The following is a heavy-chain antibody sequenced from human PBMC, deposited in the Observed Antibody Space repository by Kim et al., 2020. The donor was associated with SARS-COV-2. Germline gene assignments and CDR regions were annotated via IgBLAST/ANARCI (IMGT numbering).Heavy chain of an antibody. CDR1: GYTLTKTS. J-gene: IGHJ4*02. CDR3: ATHRDTLSGSYFDY. V-gene: IGHV1-24*01. Sequence: ASVKVSCKVSGYTLTKTSIHWVRQAPGKGLEWMGGFDPDDGEIIYAQKFQGRVTVTEDTSTDTAYMQLTSLRSEDTAVYYCATHRDTLSGSYFDYWGQGTLVNVSS. CDR2: FDPDDGEI. D-gene: IGHD1-26*01.